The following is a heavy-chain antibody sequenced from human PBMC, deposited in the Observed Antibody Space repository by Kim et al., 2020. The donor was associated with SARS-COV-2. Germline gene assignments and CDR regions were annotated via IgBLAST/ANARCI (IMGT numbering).Heavy chain of an antibody. CDR2: IYYSGRT. V-gene: IGHV4-59*13. CDR1: GGSISSYY. Sequence: SETLSLTCTVSGGSISSYYWSWIRQPPGKGLEWIGDIYYSGRTKNNPSLKSRVTISVDTSKNQFSLKLSSVTAADTAVYCCARGFDYWGQGTLVTVSS. J-gene: IGHJ4*02. CDR3: ARGFDY.